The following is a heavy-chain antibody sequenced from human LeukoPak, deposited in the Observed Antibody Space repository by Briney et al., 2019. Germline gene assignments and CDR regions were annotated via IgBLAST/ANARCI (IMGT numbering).Heavy chain of an antibody. V-gene: IGHV3-33*06. CDR3: AKYGTVEMATMDFDY. CDR1: GFTFSSYG. CDR2: IWYDGSNK. Sequence: GGSLRLSCAASGFTFSSYGMHWVRQAPGKGLEWVAVIWYDGSNKYYADSVKGRFTISRDNSKNTLYLQMNSLSAEETAVYYCAKYGTVEMATMDFDYWGQGTLVTVSS. D-gene: IGHD5-24*01. J-gene: IGHJ4*02.